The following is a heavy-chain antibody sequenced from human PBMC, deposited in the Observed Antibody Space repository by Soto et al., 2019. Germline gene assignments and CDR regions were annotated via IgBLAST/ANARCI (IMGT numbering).Heavy chain of an antibody. D-gene: IGHD3-22*01. J-gene: IGHJ6*02. CDR1: GFSLSTSGMC. CDR3: ARIRRADYYDSSGYYRYSYYATDV. V-gene: IGHV2-70*01. CDR2: IDWDDDK. Sequence: SGPTLVNPTQTLTLTCTFSGFSLSTSGMCVSWIRQPPGKALEWLALIDWDDDKYYSTSLKTRLTISKDTSKNQVVLTMTNMDPVDTATYYCARIRRADYYDSSGYYRYSYYATDVWGQGTSVTVSS.